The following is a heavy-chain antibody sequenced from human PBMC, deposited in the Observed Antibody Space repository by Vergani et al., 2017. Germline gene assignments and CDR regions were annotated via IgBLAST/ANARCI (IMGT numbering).Heavy chain of an antibody. Sequence: QLQLQESGPGLVKPSETLSLTCTVSGGSISSSSYYWGWIRQPPGKGLEWIGSIYYSGSTNYNPSLKSRVTISVDTSKNQFSLKLSSVTAADTAVYYCAGSYYYDSSGYYYMVNWFDPWGQGTLVTVSS. CDR3: AGSYYYDSSGYYYMVNWFDP. J-gene: IGHJ5*02. V-gene: IGHV4-39*07. CDR1: GGSISSSSYY. CDR2: IYYSGST. D-gene: IGHD3-22*01.